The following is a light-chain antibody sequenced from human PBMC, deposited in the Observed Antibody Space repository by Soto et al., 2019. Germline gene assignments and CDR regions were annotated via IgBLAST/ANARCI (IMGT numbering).Light chain of an antibody. Sequence: QSALTQPASVSGSPGQSITISCTGTSSDVGGYNYVSWYQQHPGKAPKLMIYEVSNRPSGGSNRFSGSQSGNTASLTTSGLQAEYEADYYCCSYTSSSSPYHGFGTGTKLTVL. CDR1: SSDVGGYNY. J-gene: IGLJ1*01. CDR2: EVS. CDR3: CSYTSSSSPYHG. V-gene: IGLV2-14*01.